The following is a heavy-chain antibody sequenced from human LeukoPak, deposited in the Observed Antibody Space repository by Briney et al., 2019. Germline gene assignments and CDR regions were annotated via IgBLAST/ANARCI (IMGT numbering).Heavy chain of an antibody. Sequence: SETLFLTCALSGGSISSNDWWSWVRQPPGKGLEWIGEIHHSGSTNYNPSLKSRVIISVDKSKNQFSLKLSSVTAADTAVYYCARWGSATWYYYGMDVWGQGTTVTVSS. D-gene: IGHD3-16*01. CDR3: ARWGSATWYYYGMDV. CDR1: GGSISSNDW. CDR2: IHHSGST. V-gene: IGHV4-4*02. J-gene: IGHJ6*02.